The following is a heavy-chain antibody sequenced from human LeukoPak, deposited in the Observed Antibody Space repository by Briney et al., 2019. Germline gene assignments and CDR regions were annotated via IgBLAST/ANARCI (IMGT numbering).Heavy chain of an antibody. V-gene: IGHV3-7*04. Sequence: GGSLRLSCTASGFTFGDYAMSRVRQAPGKGLEWVATIRQDGSQKYYVDSVKGRFTISRDNAKNSLYLQMNSLRAEDTAVYYCARARLYSSDVPGWFDPWGRGILVTVSS. CDR2: IRQDGSQK. CDR1: GFTFGDYA. D-gene: IGHD6-19*01. J-gene: IGHJ5*02. CDR3: ARARLYSSDVPGWFDP.